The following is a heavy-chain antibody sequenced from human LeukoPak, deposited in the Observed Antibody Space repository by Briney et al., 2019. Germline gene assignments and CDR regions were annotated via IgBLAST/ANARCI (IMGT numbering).Heavy chain of an antibody. CDR1: GGSISSSDYF. CDR3: ARARVVLFHRFGAFDI. CDR2: INHSGST. J-gene: IGHJ3*02. Sequence: SETLSLTCTVSGGSISSSDYFWAWIRQPPGKGLEWIGEINHSGSTNYNPSLKSRVTISVDTSKNQFSLKLSSVTAADTAVYYCARARVVLFHRFGAFDIWGQGTMVTVSS. D-gene: IGHD3-3*01. V-gene: IGHV4-39*07.